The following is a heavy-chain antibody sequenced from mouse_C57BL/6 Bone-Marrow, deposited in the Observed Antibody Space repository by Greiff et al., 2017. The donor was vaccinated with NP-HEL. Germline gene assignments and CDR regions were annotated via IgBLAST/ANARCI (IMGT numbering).Heavy chain of an antibody. Sequence: QVQLQQSGAELVRPGSSVKLSCKASGYTFTSYWMHWVKQRPIQGLEWIGNIDPSDSETHYNQKFKDKATLTVDKSSSTAYMQLSSLTSEDSAVYYCARDDDYEAFFDYWGQGTTLTVSS. CDR2: IDPSDSET. D-gene: IGHD2-13*01. J-gene: IGHJ2*01. V-gene: IGHV1-52*01. CDR3: ARDDDYEAFFDY. CDR1: GYTFTSYW.